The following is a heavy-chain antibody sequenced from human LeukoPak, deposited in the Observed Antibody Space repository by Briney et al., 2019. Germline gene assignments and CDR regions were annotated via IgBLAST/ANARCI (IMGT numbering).Heavy chain of an antibody. Sequence: GPVEVSLKASGYTFTSYGISWVRPAPGEGVGWMGWISSYNGNTNYAQKLQGRVTIATDTSTSTAYMELRSLRSDDPAVYYCASSSLGGDIWYFDLWGRGTLVTVSS. CDR3: ASSSLGGDIWYFDL. CDR1: GYTFTSYG. D-gene: IGHD2-21*01. CDR2: ISSYNGNT. J-gene: IGHJ2*01. V-gene: IGHV1-18*01.